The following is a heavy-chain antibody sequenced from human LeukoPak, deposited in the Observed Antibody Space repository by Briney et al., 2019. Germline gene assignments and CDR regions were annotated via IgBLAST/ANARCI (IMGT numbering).Heavy chain of an antibody. CDR1: GGSISSSSYY. V-gene: IGHV4-39*07. J-gene: IGHJ4*02. Sequence: SETLSLTCTVSGGSISSSSYYWGWIRQPPGKGLEWIGSIYYSGSTYYNPSLKSRVTISVDTSNNQFSLKLSSVTAADTAVYYCARPSSGTLRGYYFDYWGQGTLVTVSS. CDR2: IYYSGST. CDR3: ARPSSGTLRGYYFDY. D-gene: IGHD1-1*01.